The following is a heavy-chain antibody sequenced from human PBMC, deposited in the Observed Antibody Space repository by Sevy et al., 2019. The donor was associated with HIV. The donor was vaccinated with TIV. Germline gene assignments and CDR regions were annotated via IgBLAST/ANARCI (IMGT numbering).Heavy chain of an antibody. D-gene: IGHD3-22*01. Sequence: GGSLRLSCAAYGFTFTTYWMIWIRQAPGKGLEWVANINRDGTQKYYADSLKDRFTICRDNAENSLYLQMDSLRAEDTALFYWSGESSGPSVVDLWGQGTLVTVSS. CDR2: INRDGTQK. CDR1: GFTFTTYW. V-gene: IGHV3-7*01. J-gene: IGHJ5*02. CDR3: SGESSGPSVVDL.